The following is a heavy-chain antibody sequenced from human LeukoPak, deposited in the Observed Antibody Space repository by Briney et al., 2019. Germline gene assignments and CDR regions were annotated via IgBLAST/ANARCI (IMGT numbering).Heavy chain of an antibody. CDR2: IIPIFGTA. Sequence: SVRVSCKASGGTFSSYAISWVRQAPGQGLEWMGGIIPIFGTANYAQKFQGRVTITADESTSTAYMELSSLRSEDTAVYYCARGIAVAGDEYYFDYWGQGTLVTVSS. D-gene: IGHD6-19*01. CDR3: ARGIAVAGDEYYFDY. J-gene: IGHJ4*02. CDR1: GGTFSSYA. V-gene: IGHV1-69*13.